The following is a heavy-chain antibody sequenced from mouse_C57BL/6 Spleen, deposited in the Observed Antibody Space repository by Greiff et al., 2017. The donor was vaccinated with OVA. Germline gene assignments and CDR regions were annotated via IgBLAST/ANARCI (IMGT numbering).Heavy chain of an antibody. CDR1: GYSFTGYY. J-gene: IGHJ3*01. CDR3: ATKTGTRFAY. Sequence: EVQLQQSGPELVKPGASVKISCKASGYSFTGYYMNWVKQSPEKSLEWIGEINPSTGGTTYNQKFKAKATLTVDKSSSTAYMQLKSLTSEDSAVYYCATKTGTRFAYWGQGTLVTVSA. D-gene: IGHD4-1*01. V-gene: IGHV1-42*01. CDR2: INPSTGGT.